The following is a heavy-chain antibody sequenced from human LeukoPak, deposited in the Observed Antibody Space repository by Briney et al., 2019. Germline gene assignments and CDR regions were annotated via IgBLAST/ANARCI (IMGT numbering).Heavy chain of an antibody. Sequence: GGPLRLSCAASGFTFSDYYMSWIRQAPGKGLEWVSYISSSGSTIYYADSVKGRFTISRDNAKNSLYLQMNSLRAEDTAVYYCATATVAGTDAFDIWGQGTMVTVSS. J-gene: IGHJ3*02. D-gene: IGHD6-19*01. CDR3: ATATVAGTDAFDI. CDR1: GFTFSDYY. V-gene: IGHV3-11*01. CDR2: ISSSGSTI.